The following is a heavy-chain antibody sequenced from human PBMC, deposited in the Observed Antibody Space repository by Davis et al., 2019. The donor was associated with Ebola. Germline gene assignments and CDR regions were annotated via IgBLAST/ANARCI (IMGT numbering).Heavy chain of an antibody. Sequence: GSLRLSCAVYGGSFSGYYWSWIRQPPGKGLEWIGEINHSGTTNYDPSLKSRVTISVDTSKNQFSLKVTSVTAADTALYFCARGGNYYDSAGMLYWGQGTLVTVSS. J-gene: IGHJ4*02. D-gene: IGHD3-22*01. V-gene: IGHV4-34*01. CDR1: GGSFSGYY. CDR2: INHSGTT. CDR3: ARGGNYYDSAGMLY.